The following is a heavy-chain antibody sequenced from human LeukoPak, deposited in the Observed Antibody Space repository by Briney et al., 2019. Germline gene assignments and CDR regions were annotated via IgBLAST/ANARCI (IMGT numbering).Heavy chain of an antibody. CDR1: GFNFFGYG. CDR3: AKDSASLSSHFATYFDS. J-gene: IGHJ4*02. Sequence: GGSLRLSCAASGFNFFGYGMHWVRQAPGKGPQWVAVISHDGSDKYYAESVKVRFTISRDNSKNTLYLQMNSLKPEDTALYFCAKDSASLSSHFATYFDSWGQGALVTLSS. V-gene: IGHV3-30*18. D-gene: IGHD6-13*01. CDR2: ISHDGSDK.